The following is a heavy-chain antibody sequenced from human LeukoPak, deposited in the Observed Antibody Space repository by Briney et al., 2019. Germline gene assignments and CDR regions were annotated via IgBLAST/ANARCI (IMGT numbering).Heavy chain of an antibody. V-gene: IGHV1-46*03. CDR3: ARARWDIVVVPAAISFDY. CDR2: INSSGGST. CDR1: RYTFTSYY. D-gene: IGHD2-2*02. Sequence: ASVKVSCKASRYTFTSYYMHWVRQAPGQGLEWMGIINSSGGSTSYAQKSQGRVTMTRDTSTSTVYMELSSLRSEDTAVYYCARARWDIVVVPAAISFDYWGQGTLVTVSS. J-gene: IGHJ4*02.